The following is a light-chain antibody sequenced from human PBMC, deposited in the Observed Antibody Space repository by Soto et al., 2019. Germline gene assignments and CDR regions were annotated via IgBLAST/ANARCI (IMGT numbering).Light chain of an antibody. V-gene: IGKV3-15*01. J-gene: IGKJ1*01. CDR2: GAS. Sequence: EIVMTQSPATLSVSPGERATLSCRASQSVSSNLAWYQQKPGQAPRLLIYGASTRATGIPARFSGSGSGTEFTLTISSLQSEDFVVYYCQQYNNWPRETFGQGTKVDIK. CDR1: QSVSSN. CDR3: QQYNNWPRET.